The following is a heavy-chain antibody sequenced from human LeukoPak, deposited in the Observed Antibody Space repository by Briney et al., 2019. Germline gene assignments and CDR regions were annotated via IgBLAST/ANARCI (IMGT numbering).Heavy chain of an antibody. CDR1: GFTFSSYA. J-gene: IGHJ4*02. D-gene: IGHD3-3*01. CDR2: ISASGAST. CDR3: AGDYDSWCGHTPEPNGAMD. V-gene: IGHV3-23*01. Sequence: GGSLRLSCAASGFTFSSYAMSWVRQAPGKGLEWVSGISASGASTYYADSVKRRFTISRDNSKNTLYLLMNSLRADDTAVYYCAGDYDSWCGHTPEPNGAMDWGQGTLVTVSS.